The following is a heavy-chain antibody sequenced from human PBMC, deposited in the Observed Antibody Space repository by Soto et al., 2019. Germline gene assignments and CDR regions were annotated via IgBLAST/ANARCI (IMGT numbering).Heavy chain of an antibody. D-gene: IGHD2-15*01. V-gene: IGHV4-4*02. Sequence: QVQLQESGPGLVKPSGTLSLTCAVSSGSISSSNWWSWVRQPPGKGLEWIGEIYHSGSTNYNPSLKSRVTIAVDKSKNQFSLTLSSVTAADTAVYYCARSFLGYCSGGSCYPYYYYYYMDVWGKGTTVTVSS. J-gene: IGHJ6*03. CDR3: ARSFLGYCSGGSCYPYYYYYYMDV. CDR2: IYHSGST. CDR1: SGSISSSNW.